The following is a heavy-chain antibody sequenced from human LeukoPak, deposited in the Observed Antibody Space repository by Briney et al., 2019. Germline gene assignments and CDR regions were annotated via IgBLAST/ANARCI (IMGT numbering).Heavy chain of an antibody. J-gene: IGHJ4*02. CDR1: GGSFSGYY. CDR2: INHSGST. D-gene: IGHD6-13*01. Sequence: SETLSLTCAVYGGSFSGYYWSWIRQPPGKGLEWIGEINHSGSTNYNPPLKSRVTISVDTSKNQFSLKLSSVTAADTAVYYCARGIGGEQQLVLGREVILDYWGQGTLVTVSS. V-gene: IGHV4-34*01. CDR3: ARGIGGEQQLVLGREVILDY.